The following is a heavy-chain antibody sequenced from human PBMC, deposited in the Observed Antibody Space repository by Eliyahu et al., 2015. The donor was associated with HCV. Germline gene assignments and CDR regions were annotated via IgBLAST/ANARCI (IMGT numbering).Heavy chain of an antibody. CDR3: TTLPFGRAWVYNFDY. D-gene: IGHD3-16*01. J-gene: IGHJ4*02. CDR1: GFTFNNAW. CDR2: IKSKSDGVPV. Sequence: EVQLVESGGGVVKPGGSLRLSCTAXGFTFNNAWMSXVRQAPGKGLEWVARIKSKSDGVPVDYAAPVKGRFSISRDDSKSTLYLQMNSLKAEDTGIYFCTTLPFGRAWVYNFDYWGQGTLVTVSS. V-gene: IGHV3-15*01.